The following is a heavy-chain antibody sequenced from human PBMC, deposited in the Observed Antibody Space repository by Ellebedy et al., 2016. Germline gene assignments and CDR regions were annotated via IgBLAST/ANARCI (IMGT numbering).Heavy chain of an antibody. CDR1: GDSISSNKYN. D-gene: IGHD3-10*01. Sequence: SETLSLTXTVSGDSISSNKYNWGWVRQPPEKGLEWVGTIFYSGKTYSNPSLESRVTISADASKNQFSLNLRSVTAADTAVYYCARQCPENGSGTSDYMDVWGRGSTVTVSS. CDR2: IFYSGKT. V-gene: IGHV4-39*01. J-gene: IGHJ6*03. CDR3: ARQCPENGSGTSDYMDV.